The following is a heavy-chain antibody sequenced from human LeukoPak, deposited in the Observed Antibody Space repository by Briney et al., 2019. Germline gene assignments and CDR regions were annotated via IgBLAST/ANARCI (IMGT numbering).Heavy chain of an antibody. CDR1: GFTFSSYA. V-gene: IGHV3-23*01. Sequence: GGSLRLSCAASGFTFSSYAMSWVRQAPGKGLEWVSAISGSGGSTYYADSVKGRFTISRDNSKNTLYLQMNSLRAEDTAVYYCAKDKSGVVRFDYFDYWGQGTLVTVSS. D-gene: IGHD2-2*01. CDR3: AKDKSGVVRFDYFDY. CDR2: ISGSGGST. J-gene: IGHJ4*02.